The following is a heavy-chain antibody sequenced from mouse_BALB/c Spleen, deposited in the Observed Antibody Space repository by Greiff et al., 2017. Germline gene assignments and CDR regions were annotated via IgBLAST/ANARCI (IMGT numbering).Heavy chain of an antibody. CDR1: GFNIKDTY. CDR3: ASLERSSPFAY. CDR2: IDPANGNT. D-gene: IGHD1-1*01. Sequence: EVQLQQSGAELVKPGASVKLSCTASGFNIKDTYMHWVKQRPEQGLEWIGRIDPANGNTKYDPKFQGKATITADTSSNTAYLQLSSLTSEDTAVYYCASLERSSPFAYWGQGTLVTVSA. V-gene: IGHV14-3*02. J-gene: IGHJ3*01.